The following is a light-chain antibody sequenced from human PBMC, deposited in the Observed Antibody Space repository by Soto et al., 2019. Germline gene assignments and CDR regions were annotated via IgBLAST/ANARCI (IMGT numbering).Light chain of an antibody. CDR3: SSYTSISPRV. V-gene: IGLV2-14*01. CDR1: SSDVGSYNY. J-gene: IGLJ3*02. CDR2: EVS. Sequence: QSVLTQPASVSGSPGQSITISCTGTSSDVGSYNYVSWYQQHPGKAPKLMIYEVSNRPSGVSNRFSGSKSGNTASLTISGFQAEDEANYYCSSYTSISPRVFGGETQLTVL.